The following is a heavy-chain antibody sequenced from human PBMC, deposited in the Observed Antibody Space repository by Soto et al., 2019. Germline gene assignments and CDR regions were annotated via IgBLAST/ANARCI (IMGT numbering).Heavy chain of an antibody. CDR2: VYNSGST. V-gene: IGHV4-59*01. Sequence: QVQLQESGPGLVKPSETLSLICTVSAGSSNSYYWSWIRQPPGKGLEWIGYVYNSGSTYYNPSLKSRVTISLDTSKTQFSLYLNSMTAADTAVYFCARAGIRDYGDYYNIDSWGQGTLVTVSS. CDR3: ARAGIRDYGDYYNIDS. J-gene: IGHJ4*02. CDR1: AGSSNSYY. D-gene: IGHD4-17*01.